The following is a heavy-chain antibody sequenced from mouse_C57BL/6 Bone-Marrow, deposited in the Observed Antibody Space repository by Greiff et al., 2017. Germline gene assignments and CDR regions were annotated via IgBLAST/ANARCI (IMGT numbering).Heavy chain of an antibody. J-gene: IGHJ2*01. Sequence: VQPQQSGAELVRPGASVKLSCTASGFNIKDDYMHWVKQRPEQGLEWIGWIDPENGDTEYASKFQGKATITADTSSNTAYLQLSSLTSEDTAVYYCTTEGVTTVVDYWGQGTTLTVSS. CDR3: TTEGVTTVVDY. CDR1: GFNIKDDY. V-gene: IGHV14-4*01. D-gene: IGHD1-1*01. CDR2: IDPENGDT.